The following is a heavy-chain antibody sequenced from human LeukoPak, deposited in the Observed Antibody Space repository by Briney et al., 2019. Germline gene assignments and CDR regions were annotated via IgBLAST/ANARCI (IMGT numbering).Heavy chain of an antibody. V-gene: IGHV3-30*02. J-gene: IGHJ2*01. D-gene: IGHD6-19*01. CDR3: ARDGLQSWLLDL. CDR2: IRFDGSIK. CDR1: GFTFSCCG. Sequence: GGSLRLSCAASGFTFSCCGMYWVRQAPGKGLEWVAFIRFDGSIKYYADSVKGRFTISRDNSKNTLYLQMNSLRVEDTAVYYCARDGLQSWLLDLWGRGTLVTVSS.